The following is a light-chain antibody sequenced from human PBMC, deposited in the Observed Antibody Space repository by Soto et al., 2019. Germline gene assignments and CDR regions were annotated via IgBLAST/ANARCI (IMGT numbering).Light chain of an antibody. J-gene: IGKJ2*01. CDR3: HQYGSSPPYT. V-gene: IGKV3-20*01. CDR1: QSIINNY. Sequence: EVVLTQSPGTLSLSPGERATLSCRASQSIINNYLAWYQQRPGQAPRLLIYGSSDSATGIPGRFSGSGSGTDFPLTISRLEPDDFAVYYCHQYGSSPPYTFGQGTKVEI. CDR2: GSS.